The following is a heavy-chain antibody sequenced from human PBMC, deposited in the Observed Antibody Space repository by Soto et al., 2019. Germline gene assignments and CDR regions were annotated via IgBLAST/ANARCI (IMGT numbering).Heavy chain of an antibody. J-gene: IGHJ4*02. CDR2: LYSGGST. CDR3: ARGSGYIIDY. D-gene: IGHD5-12*01. V-gene: IGHV3-66*01. CDR1: GFTVSSNY. Sequence: EVQVVESGGGLVQPGGSLRLSCAASGFTVSSNYMNWVRQAPGKGLEWVSVLYSGGSTYYADSVKGRFTIFRNNSKNTLYLQINSLRAEDTAVYYCARGSGYIIDYWGQGTLVTVSS.